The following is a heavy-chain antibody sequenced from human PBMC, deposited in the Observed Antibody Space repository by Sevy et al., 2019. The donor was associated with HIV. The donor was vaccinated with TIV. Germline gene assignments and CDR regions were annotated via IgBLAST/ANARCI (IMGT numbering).Heavy chain of an antibody. CDR2: INTDGSST. D-gene: IGHD2-8*01. Sequence: GGSLRLSCAASGFTFSSYWMHWVRQAPGKGLVWVSRINTDGSSTIYSDSVKGRFTISRDNAKNTLYLQMNSLRAEDTAVYYCARDPLGYCTNGVCYRSGFLDYWGQGTLVTVSS. J-gene: IGHJ4*02. CDR3: ARDPLGYCTNGVCYRSGFLDY. V-gene: IGHV3-74*01. CDR1: GFTFSSYW.